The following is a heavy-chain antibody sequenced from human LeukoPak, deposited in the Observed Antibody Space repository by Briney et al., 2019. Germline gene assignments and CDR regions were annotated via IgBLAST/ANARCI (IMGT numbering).Heavy chain of an antibody. V-gene: IGHV3-30-3*01. Sequence: GGSLRLSCAASGFTFSSYAMHWVRQAPGKGLEWVAVISYDGSNKYYADSVKGRFTISRDNSKNTLYLQMNSLRAEDTAVYYCARDAENSSSWYGLFDYWGQGTLVTVSS. CDR2: ISYDGSNK. D-gene: IGHD6-13*01. CDR3: ARDAENSSSWYGLFDY. CDR1: GFTFSSYA. J-gene: IGHJ4*02.